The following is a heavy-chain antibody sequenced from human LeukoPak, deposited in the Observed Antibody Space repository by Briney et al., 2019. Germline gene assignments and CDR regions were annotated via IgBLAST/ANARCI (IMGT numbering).Heavy chain of an antibody. CDR1: GFTFSSYG. J-gene: IGHJ4*02. V-gene: IGHV3-33*06. CDR2: IWYDGSNK. Sequence: PGGSLRLSCAASGFTFSSYGMHWVRQAPGKGLEWVAAIWYDGSNKYYADSVKGRFTISRDNSKNTLYLQMNSLRVEDAAVYYCAKGDHFYGSGGYYGPKFYFDSWGQGTLVTVSS. CDR3: AKGDHFYGSGGYYGPKFYFDS. D-gene: IGHD3-10*01.